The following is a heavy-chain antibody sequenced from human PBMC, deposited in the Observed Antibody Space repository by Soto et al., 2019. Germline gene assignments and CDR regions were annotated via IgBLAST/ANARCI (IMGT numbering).Heavy chain of an antibody. CDR2: IIPIFGTA. Sequence: ASVKVSCKASGGTFSSYAISWVRQAPGQGLEWMGGIIPIFGTANYAQKFQGRVTITADESTSTAYMELSSLRSEDTAVYYCAREPWRHPAIAARPREFYYWGQGTLVTVSS. V-gene: IGHV1-69*13. J-gene: IGHJ4*02. CDR1: GGTFSSYA. D-gene: IGHD6-6*01. CDR3: AREPWRHPAIAARPREFYY.